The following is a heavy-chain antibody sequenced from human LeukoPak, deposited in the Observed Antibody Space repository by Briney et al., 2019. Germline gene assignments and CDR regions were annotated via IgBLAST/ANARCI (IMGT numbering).Heavy chain of an antibody. CDR1: GFTYSSYD. CDR3: AKDSYYGSGSYSYYGMYV. V-gene: IGHV3-23*01. Sequence: GGSLRLSCAASGFTYSSYDMSWVRQAPGKGLEWGSVISGSGGSTYYADSMKGRFTISRDNSKNTLYLHMNSLRAEDTAVYYCAKDSYYGSGSYSYYGMYVWGKGTTVTVSS. J-gene: IGHJ6*04. D-gene: IGHD3-10*01. CDR2: ISGSGGST.